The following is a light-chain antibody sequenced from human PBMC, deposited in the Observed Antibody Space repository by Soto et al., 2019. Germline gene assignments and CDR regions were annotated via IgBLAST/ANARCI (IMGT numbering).Light chain of an antibody. V-gene: IGLV2-11*01. J-gene: IGLJ3*02. CDR2: DVS. CDR3: CSYAGSYTWV. CDR1: SSDVGGYSY. Sequence: QSALTQPRSVSGSPGQSVTISCTGTSSDVGGYSYVSWYQHHPGKAPKLMMYDVSKRPSGVPDRFSGSKSGNTASLTISGLQAEYEADYYCCSYAGSYTWVFGGGTKLTVL.